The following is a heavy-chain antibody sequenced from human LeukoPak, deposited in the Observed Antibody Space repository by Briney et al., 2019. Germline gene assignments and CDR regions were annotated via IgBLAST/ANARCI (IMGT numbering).Heavy chain of an antibody. CDR1: GGSISRSSYY. CDR2: IYYSGIT. CDR3: VSIYGGNSVDYYYGMDV. J-gene: IGHJ6*02. D-gene: IGHD4-23*01. Sequence: SETLSLTCTVSGGSISRSSYYWGWIRQPPGKGLEWIGSIYYSGITYYNPSLRSRVAMSVDTSKNQFTLKLTSVTAADTAVYCCVSIYGGNSVDYYYGMDVWGQGTTVTVSS. V-gene: IGHV4-39*01.